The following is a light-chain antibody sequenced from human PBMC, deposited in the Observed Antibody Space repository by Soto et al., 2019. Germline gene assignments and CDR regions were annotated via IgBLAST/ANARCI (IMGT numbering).Light chain of an antibody. CDR1: QTIAKW. V-gene: IGKV1-5*03. Sequence: DVQMTQSPSIVSASVGDTFTITCRTSQTIAKWLAWYQQKPGKAPKLLISEASIVQSGVPSRSSGSASGTEFTLTISGLQPDDFATYYCQQYFSDWTFGQGTMVDIK. CDR2: EAS. CDR3: QQYFSDWT. J-gene: IGKJ1*01.